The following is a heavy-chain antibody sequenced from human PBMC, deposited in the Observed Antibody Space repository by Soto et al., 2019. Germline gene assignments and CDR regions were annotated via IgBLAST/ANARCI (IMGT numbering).Heavy chain of an antibody. J-gene: IGHJ6*03. CDR3: ARGIRDIVVVVAADYYYYYMDV. CDR2: FDPEDGET. V-gene: IGHV1-24*01. D-gene: IGHD2-15*01. Sequence: ASVKVSCKVSGYTLTELSMHWVRQAPGKGLEWKGCFDPEDGETIYAQKFQGRVTMTENTSTGTAYMELSSLRSEDTAVYYCARGIRDIVVVVAADYYYYYMDVWGKGTTVTVSS. CDR1: GYTLTELS.